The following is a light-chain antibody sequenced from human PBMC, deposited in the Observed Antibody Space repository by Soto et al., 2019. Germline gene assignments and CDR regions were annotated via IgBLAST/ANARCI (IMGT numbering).Light chain of an antibody. Sequence: QSALTQPASVSGSPGQSITISCTGTSSDVGGYNYVSWYQRHPGKAPKLMIYAVSNRPSGVSTRFSGSKSGNTASLTISGLQAEDEADYHCSSYTTSSTLLYVFGTGTKLTVL. CDR1: SSDVGGYNY. J-gene: IGLJ1*01. V-gene: IGLV2-14*01. CDR2: AVS. CDR3: SSYTTSSTLLYV.